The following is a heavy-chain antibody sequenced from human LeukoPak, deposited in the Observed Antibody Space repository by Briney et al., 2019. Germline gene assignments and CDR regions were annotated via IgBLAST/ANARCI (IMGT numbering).Heavy chain of an antibody. CDR2: ISGSGDRT. Sequence: GGSLRLSCAASGFSFSSYAMTWVRQAPGKGLESVSTISGSGDRTFYADSVKGRFTISRDNSKNTLYLQMNSLRAEDTAVYYCSKFAFGDFFDSSLYYLYLGYWGQGTLVTVSS. D-gene: IGHD3-22*01. J-gene: IGHJ4*02. CDR3: SKFAFGDFFDSSLYYLYLGY. CDR1: GFSFSSYA. V-gene: IGHV3-23*01.